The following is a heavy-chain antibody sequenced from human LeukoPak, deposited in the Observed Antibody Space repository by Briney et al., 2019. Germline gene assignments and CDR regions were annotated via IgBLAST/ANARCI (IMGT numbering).Heavy chain of an antibody. J-gene: IGHJ3*02. CDR2: INHSGST. Sequence: PSETLSLTCAVSGGSISSGGYSWSWIRQPPGKGLEWIGYINHSGSTYYNPSLKSRVTISVDRSKNQFSLKLSSVTAADTAVYYCAGSFDAFDIWGQGTMVTVSS. CDR3: AGSFDAFDI. CDR1: GGSISSGGYS. V-gene: IGHV4-30-2*01.